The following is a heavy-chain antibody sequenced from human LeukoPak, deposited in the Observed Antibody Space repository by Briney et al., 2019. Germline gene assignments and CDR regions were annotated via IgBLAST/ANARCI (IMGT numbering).Heavy chain of an antibody. CDR3: ARAVISVHNNYYMDV. Sequence: GGSLRLSCAASGFTFSSYGMHWVRQAPGKGLEWVAFIRYDGSDKYYADPVKGRFTISRDNAKNSLYLQMNSLRAEDTAVYYCARAVISVHNNYYMDVWGKGTTVTISS. CDR2: IRYDGSDK. J-gene: IGHJ6*03. CDR1: GFTFSSYG. D-gene: IGHD3-10*01. V-gene: IGHV3-30*02.